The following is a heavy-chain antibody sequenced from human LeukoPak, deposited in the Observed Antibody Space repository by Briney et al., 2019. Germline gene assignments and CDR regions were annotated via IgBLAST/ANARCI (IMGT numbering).Heavy chain of an antibody. CDR3: ARARYYDSSGYQVWYFDL. J-gene: IGHJ2*01. V-gene: IGHV4-59*01. D-gene: IGHD3-22*01. Sequence: SETLSLTCTVSGGSLSNYYWNWIRQPPGKGLEWIASIYYSGSTNYNPSLKSRVTISVDKSKNQFSLKLSSVTAAGTAVYYCARARYYDSSGYQVWYFDLWGRGTLVTVSS. CDR2: IYYSGST. CDR1: GGSLSNYY.